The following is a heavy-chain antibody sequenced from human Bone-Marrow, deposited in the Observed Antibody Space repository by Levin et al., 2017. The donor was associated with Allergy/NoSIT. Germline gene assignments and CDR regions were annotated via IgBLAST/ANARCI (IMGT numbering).Heavy chain of an antibody. CDR3: AKDRGYSRSFKPYYGKDV. CDR1: GFIFENYG. J-gene: IGHJ6*02. CDR2: ISWDGSDE. V-gene: IGHV3-30*18. Sequence: GGSLRLSCATSGFIFENYGMHWVRQAPGKGLEWVAVISWDGSDEYFADSVKGRFTISRDNSKNTLFLQMNSLRAEDTAVYYCAKDRGYSRSFKPYYGKDVWGQGTTVTVSS. D-gene: IGHD4-11*01.